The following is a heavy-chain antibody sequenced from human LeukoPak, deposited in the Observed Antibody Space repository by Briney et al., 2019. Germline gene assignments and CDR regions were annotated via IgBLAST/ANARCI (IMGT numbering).Heavy chain of an antibody. CDR3: ANLTH. Sequence: GGPLRLSCVATGFSFSNYSMHWVRQAPGKGLEWVSYISRTGNIVYYADSVKGRFTISRDNAKDSLFLQMYSLRDEDTAVYYCANLTHWGQGILVTVSS. CDR2: ISRTGNIV. J-gene: IGHJ4*02. D-gene: IGHD2-21*02. CDR1: GFSFSNYS. V-gene: IGHV3-48*02.